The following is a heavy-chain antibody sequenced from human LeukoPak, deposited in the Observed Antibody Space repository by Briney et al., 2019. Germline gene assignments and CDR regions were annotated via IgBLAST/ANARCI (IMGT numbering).Heavy chain of an antibody. CDR3: ARPFLGDFAWQLTAIDC. CDR2: IKQEGSEK. J-gene: IGHJ4*02. Sequence: QPGGSLRLSCAASGFTFSMYWMSWVRQAPGKGLEWVANIKQEGSEKYYVDSVKGRFTSSRDNAKNSLYLQMNSLRAEDTAVYSCARPFLGDFAWQLTAIDCWGQGTLVTVSS. D-gene: IGHD3-9*01. V-gene: IGHV3-7*05. CDR1: GFTFSMYW.